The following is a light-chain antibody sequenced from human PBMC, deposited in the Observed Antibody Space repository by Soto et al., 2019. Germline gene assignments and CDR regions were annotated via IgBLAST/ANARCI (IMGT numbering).Light chain of an antibody. CDR1: QSVSSS. CDR3: QQYNNWPRT. V-gene: IGKV3-15*01. J-gene: IGKJ1*01. CDR2: GAS. Sequence: EIVMTQSPVTLSVSPGERATLSCRASQSVSSSLAWYQQKPGQAPRLLIHGASTRATGIPARFSGSGSGTEFTLTISSLQSEDFAVYYCQQYNNWPRTFGQGTKVEIK.